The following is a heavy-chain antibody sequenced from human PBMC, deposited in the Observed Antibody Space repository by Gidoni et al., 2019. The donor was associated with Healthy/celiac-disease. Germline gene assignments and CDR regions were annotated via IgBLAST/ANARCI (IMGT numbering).Heavy chain of an antibody. Sequence: QVQLQESGPGLVKPSQTLSLTCTVSGGSISSGGYSWSWIRQHPGKGLEWIGYIYYSGSTYYNPSLKSRVTISVDTSKNQFSLKLSSVTAADTAVYYCARTKDIVATINAFDIWGQGTMVTVSS. CDR1: GGSISSGGYS. CDR3: ARTKDIVATINAFDI. D-gene: IGHD5-12*01. V-gene: IGHV4-31*03. J-gene: IGHJ3*02. CDR2: IYYSGST.